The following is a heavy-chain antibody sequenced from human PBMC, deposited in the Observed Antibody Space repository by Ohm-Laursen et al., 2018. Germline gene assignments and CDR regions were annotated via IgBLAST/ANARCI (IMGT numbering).Heavy chain of an antibody. J-gene: IGHJ4*02. CDR2: VKIRSDYT. D-gene: IGHD1-1*01. CDR3: ARDFNWATDY. CDR1: GYNIAYNH. Sequence: ASVKVSCKPSGYNIAYNHMHWVRQAPGQGLEWMGIVKIRSDYTAYAQQFQGRVTMTKDTSTGTVYMELSSLRSEDTAVYHCARDFNWATDYWGQGTQVTVSS. V-gene: IGHV1-46*01.